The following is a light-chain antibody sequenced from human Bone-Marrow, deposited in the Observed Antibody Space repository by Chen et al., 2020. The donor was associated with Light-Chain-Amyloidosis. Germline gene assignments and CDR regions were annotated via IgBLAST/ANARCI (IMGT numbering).Light chain of an antibody. Sequence: SYELTQPPSVSVYPGQTARITCSGDDLPTKYAYWYQQKPGQAPVLVIHRDTERPSGISERFSGSSSGTTATLTSSGVQAEDEADYHCQSADSSGTYEVIFGGGTKLTVL. CDR2: RDT. J-gene: IGLJ2*01. V-gene: IGLV3-25*03. CDR1: DLPTKY. CDR3: QSADSSGTYEVI.